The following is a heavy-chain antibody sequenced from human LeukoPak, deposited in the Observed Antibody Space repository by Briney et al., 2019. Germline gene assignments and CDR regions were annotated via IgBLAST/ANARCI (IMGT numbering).Heavy chain of an antibody. CDR1: GSTFSSYW. J-gene: IGHJ4*02. D-gene: IGHD1-26*01. CDR2: IWYDGSNK. CDR3: ARDMSGSYEAFDY. Sequence: GGSLRLSCAASGSTFSSYWMNWVRQAPGKGLEWVAVIWYDGSNKYYADSVKGRFTISRDNSKNTLYLQMNSLRAEDTAVYYCARDMSGSYEAFDYWGQGTLVTVSS. V-gene: IGHV3-33*08.